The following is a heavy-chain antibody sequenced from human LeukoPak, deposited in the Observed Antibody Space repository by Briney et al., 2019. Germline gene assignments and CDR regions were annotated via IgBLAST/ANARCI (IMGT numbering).Heavy chain of an antibody. CDR3: ARPSRGLRYFSDAFDI. V-gene: IGHV1-18*01. J-gene: IGHJ3*02. CDR2: ISAYNGNT. CDR1: GYTFTSYG. Sequence: ASVKVSCKASGYTFTSYGISWVRQAPGQGLEWMGWISAYNGNTNYAQKLQGRVTMTTDTSTSTAYMELRSLRSEDTAVYYCARPSRGLRYFSDAFDIWGQGTMVTVSS. D-gene: IGHD3-9*01.